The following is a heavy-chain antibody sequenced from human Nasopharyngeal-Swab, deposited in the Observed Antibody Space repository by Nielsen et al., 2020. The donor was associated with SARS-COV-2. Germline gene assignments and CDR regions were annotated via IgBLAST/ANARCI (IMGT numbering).Heavy chain of an antibody. J-gene: IGHJ4*02. CDR2: ISGSGGST. Sequence: GESLKISCAASGFTFSSYAMSWVRQAPGKGLEWVSAISGSGGSTYYADSVKGRFTISRDNSKNTLYLQMNSLRAEDTAVYYCAEDWGYCSGGSCLPVYWGQGTLVTVSS. D-gene: IGHD2-15*01. CDR1: GFTFSSYA. V-gene: IGHV3-23*01. CDR3: AEDWGYCSGGSCLPVY.